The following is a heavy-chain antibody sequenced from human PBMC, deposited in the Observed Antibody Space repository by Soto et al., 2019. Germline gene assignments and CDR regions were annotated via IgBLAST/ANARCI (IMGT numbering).Heavy chain of an antibody. CDR2: INAGNGNT. CDR3: ARDQESTSSSHYYYYYGMDV. V-gene: IGHV1-3*01. J-gene: IGHJ6*02. D-gene: IGHD6-6*01. Sequence: GASVKVSCKASGYTFTSYGISWVRQAPGQRLEWMGWINAGNGNTKYSQKFQGRVTITRDTSASTAYMELSSLRSEDTAVYYCARDQESTSSSHYYYYYGMDVWGQGTTVTVSS. CDR1: GYTFTSYG.